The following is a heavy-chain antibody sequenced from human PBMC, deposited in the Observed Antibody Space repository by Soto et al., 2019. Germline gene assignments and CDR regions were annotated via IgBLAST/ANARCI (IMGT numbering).Heavy chain of an antibody. CDR1: GFTFDDYA. CDR3: ANLGAAGPDY. V-gene: IGHV3-9*01. D-gene: IGHD6-13*01. J-gene: IGHJ4*02. CDR2: ISWNSGSI. Sequence: PGGSLRLSCAASGFTFDDYAMHWVRQAPGKGLEWVSGISWNSGSIGYADSVKGRFTISRDNAKNSLYLQMNSLRAEDTALYYCANLGAAGPDYWGQGTLVTVSS.